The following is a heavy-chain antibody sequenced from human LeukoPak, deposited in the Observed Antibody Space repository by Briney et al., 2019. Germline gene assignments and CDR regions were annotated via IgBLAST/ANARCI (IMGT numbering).Heavy chain of an antibody. Sequence: GGSLRLSCAASGFTFSSYAMHWVRQAAGKGLEWVAVVSYDGSNKYYADSVKGRFTISRDNSKNTLYLQMNSLRAEDTAVYYCARGSWRLVRGAASFESWGQGTLVTVSS. CDR3: ARGSWRLVRGAASFES. CDR2: VSYDGSNK. D-gene: IGHD3-10*01. J-gene: IGHJ4*02. V-gene: IGHV3-30-3*01. CDR1: GFTFSSYA.